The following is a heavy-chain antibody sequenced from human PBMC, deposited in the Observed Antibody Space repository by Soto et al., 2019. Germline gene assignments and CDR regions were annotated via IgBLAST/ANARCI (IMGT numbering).Heavy chain of an antibody. CDR2: IYHSGST. V-gene: IGHV4-4*02. Sequence: PSETLSLTCAVSGGSISSSNWWSWVRQPPGKGLEWIGEIYHSGSTNYNPSLKSRDTISVDKSKNQFSLKLSSVTAADTAVYYCARVDDILTGLIDYWGQGTLVTVSS. D-gene: IGHD3-9*01. CDR3: ARVDDILTGLIDY. CDR1: GGSISSSNW. J-gene: IGHJ4*02.